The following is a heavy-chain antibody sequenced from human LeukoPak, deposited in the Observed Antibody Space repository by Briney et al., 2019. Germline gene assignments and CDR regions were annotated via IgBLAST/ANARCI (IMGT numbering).Heavy chain of an antibody. CDR2: IIPIFGTA. V-gene: IGHV1-69*05. J-gene: IGHJ5*02. D-gene: IGHD6-13*01. CDR3: ARGYSSSPNWFDP. Sequence: SVKISCKASGGTFSSYAISWVRQAPGQGIEWMGRIIPIFGTAYYAQKFQGRVTITTDESTSTASMELSSLRSEDTAVYYCARGYSSSPNWFDPWGQGTLVTVSS. CDR1: GGTFSSYA.